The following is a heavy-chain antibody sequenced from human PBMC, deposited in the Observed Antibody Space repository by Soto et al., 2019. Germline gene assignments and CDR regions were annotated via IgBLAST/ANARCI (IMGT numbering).Heavy chain of an antibody. Sequence: ASVKVSCKASGYTFIDHYIHWVRQAPGQGLEWMGWITPNSGATKYAQKFQGRVTMTRDASINTAYVDVTGLTFDDTAVYFCARAAGRRGLNDAFDVWGQGTLVTVSS. CDR2: ITPNSGAT. CDR1: GYTFIDHY. CDR3: ARAAGRRGLNDAFDV. V-gene: IGHV1-2*02. J-gene: IGHJ3*01. D-gene: IGHD6-13*01.